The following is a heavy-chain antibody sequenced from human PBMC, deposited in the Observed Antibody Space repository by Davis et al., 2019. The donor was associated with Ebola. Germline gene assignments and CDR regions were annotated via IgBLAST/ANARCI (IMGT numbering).Heavy chain of an antibody. CDR1: GGPISSYY. D-gene: IGHD3-3*01. CDR2: LHSCAST. CDR3: VRGLRTAFGVISSRTVPLVKYTLDV. Sequence: MPSETLSLTCTVSGGPISSYYWSWTRQPPGKGLEWIGYLHSCASTIYNPSLRSRVTISVDTSKNQCSLILTSVIAADTGVYYCVRGLRTAFGVISSRTVPLVKYTLDVWDKGTTVTVSS. V-gene: IGHV4-59*12. J-gene: IGHJ6*03.